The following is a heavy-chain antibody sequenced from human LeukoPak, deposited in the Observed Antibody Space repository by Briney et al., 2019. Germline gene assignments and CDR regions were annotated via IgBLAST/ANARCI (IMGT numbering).Heavy chain of an antibody. J-gene: IGHJ4*02. CDR1: GGSISSYY. CDR3: ARHVLAPNPYSSSWYFDY. CDR2: IYTSGST. V-gene: IGHV4-4*09. Sequence: SETLSLTCTVSGGSISSYYWSWIRQPPGKGLEWIGYIYTSGSTNYNPSLKSRVTISVDTSKNQFSLKLSSVTAADTAVYYCARHVLAPNPYSSSWYFDYWGQGTPVTVSS. D-gene: IGHD6-13*01.